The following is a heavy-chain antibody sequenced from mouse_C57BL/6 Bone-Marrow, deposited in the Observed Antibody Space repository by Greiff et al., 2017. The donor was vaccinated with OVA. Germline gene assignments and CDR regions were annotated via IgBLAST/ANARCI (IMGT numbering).Heavy chain of an antibody. Sequence: QVQLQQSGPGLVQPSQSLSITCTVSGFSFTSYGVHWVRQSPGKGLEWLGVIWSGGSTDYNAAFISILSINNNNSKSKVFFKMNSLQADDTAIYYCAKNCYSNFDYWGQGTTLTVAS. CDR3: AKNCYSNFDY. D-gene: IGHD2-5*01. CDR1: GFSFTSYG. V-gene: IGHV2-2*01. CDR2: IWSGGST. J-gene: IGHJ2*01.